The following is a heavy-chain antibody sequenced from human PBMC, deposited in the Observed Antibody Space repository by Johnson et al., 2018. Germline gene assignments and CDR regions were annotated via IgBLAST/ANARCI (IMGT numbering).Heavy chain of an antibody. CDR1: GFTFSSYG. Sequence: QVQLVESGGGVVQPGRSLRLSCAASGFTFSSYGMHWVRQAPGKGLEWVALISYDGSNKYYADSVKGRFTISRDNSKNTLYLQMNSLRAEDTAVYYCAKDQEGAFDSWGQGTMVTVSA. V-gene: IGHV3-30*18. J-gene: IGHJ3*02. CDR2: ISYDGSNK. CDR3: AKDQEGAFDS.